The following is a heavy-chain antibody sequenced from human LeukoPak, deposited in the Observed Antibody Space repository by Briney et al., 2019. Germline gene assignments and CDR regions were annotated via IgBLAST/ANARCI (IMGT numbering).Heavy chain of an antibody. CDR1: GVSFNAYY. D-gene: IGHD2-8*02. V-gene: IGHV4-34*01. CDR3: ARIRCGHTGDICYNH. Sequence: SETLSLTCTVSGVSFNAYYWSWIRQSPRKGLGWIGEVSPGGYIKYNPPLKSRVTISVDTSESQLSLRLSSVTAADTAMYYCARIRCGHTGDICYNHWAQGTLVTVSS. CDR2: VSPGGYI. J-gene: IGHJ5*02.